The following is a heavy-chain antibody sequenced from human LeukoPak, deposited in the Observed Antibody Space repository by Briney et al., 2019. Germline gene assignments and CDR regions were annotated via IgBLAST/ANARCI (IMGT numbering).Heavy chain of an antibody. Sequence: SCKASGYTFTSYYMHWVRQAPGKGLEWVAVISYDGSNKYYADSVKGRFTISRDNSKNTLYLQMNSLRAEDTAVYYCARDRSGNYCVDYWGQGTLVTVSS. D-gene: IGHD3-3*01. CDR1: GYTFTSYY. CDR2: ISYDGSNK. J-gene: IGHJ4*02. V-gene: IGHV3-30*03. CDR3: ARDRSGNYCVDY.